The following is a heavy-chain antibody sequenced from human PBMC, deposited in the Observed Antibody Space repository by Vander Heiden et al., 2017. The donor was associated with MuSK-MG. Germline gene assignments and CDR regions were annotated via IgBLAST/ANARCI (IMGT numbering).Heavy chain of an antibody. Sequence: QVQLVQSGAEVKKPGSSVKVSCKASGGTFRSYAISWVRQAPGQGLEWMGGIIPIFGTANYAQKFQGRVTITADESTSTAYMELSSLRSEDTAVYYCARDRQIAAMVSYYYYGMDVWGQGTTVTVSS. CDR1: GGTFRSYA. V-gene: IGHV1-69*01. CDR3: ARDRQIAAMVSYYYYGMDV. J-gene: IGHJ6*02. CDR2: IIPIFGTA. D-gene: IGHD5-18*01.